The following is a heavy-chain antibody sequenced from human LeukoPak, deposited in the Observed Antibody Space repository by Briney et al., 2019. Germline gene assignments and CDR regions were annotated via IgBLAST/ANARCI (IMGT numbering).Heavy chain of an antibody. J-gene: IGHJ4*02. Sequence: GASVKVSCKASGYTFTDYNMHWVRQAPGQGPEWMGWMSPHSGDTNYAQKFRGRVTMTRDTSITTAYMELTTLTSDGTAVYYCVRDLYMASPSPDYWGRGTLATVSS. D-gene: IGHD4-11*01. CDR3: VRDLYMASPSPDY. V-gene: IGHV1-2*02. CDR1: GYTFTDYN. CDR2: MSPHSGDT.